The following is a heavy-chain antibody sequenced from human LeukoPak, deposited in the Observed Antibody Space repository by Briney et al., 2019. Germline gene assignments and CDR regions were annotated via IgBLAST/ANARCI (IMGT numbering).Heavy chain of an antibody. CDR1: GFTVSSNY. Sequence: GGFLRLSCAASGFTVSSNYMSRVRQAPGKGLEWVSVIYSGGSTYYADSVKGRFTISRDNSKNTLYLQMNSLRAEDTAVYYCARDYLAVNSFDIWGQGTMVTVSS. J-gene: IGHJ3*02. CDR3: ARDYLAVNSFDI. V-gene: IGHV3-53*01. D-gene: IGHD6-19*01. CDR2: IYSGGST.